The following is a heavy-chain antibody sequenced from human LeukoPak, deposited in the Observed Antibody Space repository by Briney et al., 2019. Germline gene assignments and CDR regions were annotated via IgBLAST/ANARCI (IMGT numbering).Heavy chain of an antibody. CDR3: ARDDGFGEAYFDY. Sequence: SQTLSLTCTVSGGSISSGSYYWSWIRQPAGKGLEWIGRIYTSGSTNYNPSLKSRVTISVDTSKNQFSLKLSSVTAADTAVYYCARDDGFGEAYFDYWGQGTLVTVSS. D-gene: IGHD3-10*01. CDR2: IYTSGST. CDR1: GGSISSGSYY. V-gene: IGHV4-61*02. J-gene: IGHJ4*02.